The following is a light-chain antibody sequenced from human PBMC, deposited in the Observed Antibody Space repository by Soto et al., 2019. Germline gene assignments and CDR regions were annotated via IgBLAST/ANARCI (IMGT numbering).Light chain of an antibody. CDR3: QQRNPLT. CDR2: AAS. Sequence: EIVLTQSPGTLSLSPGERATLSCRASQSVSSTYLAWYQQKPGQAPRLLIYAASSRETGIPDTFSGSVSGTDFTLTISRLEPEDFAVYYCQQRNPLTFGGGNKVEIK. J-gene: IGKJ4*01. CDR1: QSVSSTY. V-gene: IGKV3-20*01.